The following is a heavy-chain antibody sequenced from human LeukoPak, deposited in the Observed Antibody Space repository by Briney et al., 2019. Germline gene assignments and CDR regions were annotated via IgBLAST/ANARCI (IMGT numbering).Heavy chain of an antibody. J-gene: IGHJ4*02. D-gene: IGHD3-10*01. Sequence: PSETLSLTCTVSGGSISSSSYYWGWIRQPPGKGLEWIGSIYYSGTTYYNPSLKSRVTISVDTSKNQFSLKLTSVTAADTAVYYCARLRDTSENNYWGQGTLVTVSS. CDR1: GGSISSSSYY. CDR3: ARLRDTSENNY. CDR2: IYYSGTT. V-gene: IGHV4-39*01.